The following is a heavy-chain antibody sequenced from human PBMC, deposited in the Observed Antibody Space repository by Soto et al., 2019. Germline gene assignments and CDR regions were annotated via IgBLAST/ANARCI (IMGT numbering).Heavy chain of an antibody. D-gene: IGHD2-2*01. CDR3: ASPREADCSSTSCYPGRFDY. V-gene: IGHV1-69*06. CDR1: GGTFSSYA. Sequence: GASVKVSCKASGGTFSSYAISWVRQAPGQGLEWMGGIIPIFGTANYAQKFQGRVTITADKSTSTAYMELSSLRSEDTAVYYCASPREADCSSTSCYPGRFDYWGQGTLVTVSS. J-gene: IGHJ4*02. CDR2: IIPIFGTA.